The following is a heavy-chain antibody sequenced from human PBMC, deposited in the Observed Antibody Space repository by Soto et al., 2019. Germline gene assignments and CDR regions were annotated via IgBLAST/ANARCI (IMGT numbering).Heavy chain of an antibody. D-gene: IGHD3-10*01. J-gene: IGHJ6*03. V-gene: IGHV3-23*01. CDR2: ISGSGGST. Sequence: GGSLRLSCAASGFTFSSYAMSWVRQAPGKGLEWVSAISGSGGSTYYADSVKGRFTISRDNSKNTLYLQMNSLRAEDTAVYYCAKAASKRRVRRNYYYMDVWGKGTTVTVSS. CDR3: AKAASKRRVRRNYYYMDV. CDR1: GFTFSSYA.